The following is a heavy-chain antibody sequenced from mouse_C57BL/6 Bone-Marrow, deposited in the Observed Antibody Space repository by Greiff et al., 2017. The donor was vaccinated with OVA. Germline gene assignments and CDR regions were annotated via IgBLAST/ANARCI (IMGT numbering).Heavy chain of an antibody. CDR2: IYPRSGNT. CDR3: ARSSSGNYWYFDV. Sequence: QVQLQQSGAELARPGASVKLSCKASGYTFTSYGISWVKQRTGQGLEWIGEIYPRSGNTYYNEKFKGKSTLTVDKSSSTAYMQLSSLTSEDSAVYYCARSSSGNYWYFDVWGTGTTVTVSS. CDR1: GYTFTSYG. V-gene: IGHV1-81*01. D-gene: IGHD1-3*01. J-gene: IGHJ1*03.